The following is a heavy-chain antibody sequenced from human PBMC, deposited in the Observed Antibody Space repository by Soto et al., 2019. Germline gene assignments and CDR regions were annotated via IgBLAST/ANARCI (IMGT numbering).Heavy chain of an antibody. CDR2: ISNDGSSQ. D-gene: IGHD1-1*01. J-gene: IGHJ6*02. V-gene: IGHV3-30*18. Sequence: QVQLVESGGGVVQPGRSLRLSCAASGFTLSSYEMHWVRQAPGKGLEWVAVISNDGSSQYYADSVKGRFTISRDNSKNTLYLQMNSLSTEDTAVYFSAKDVKLRVSSVYYYYGMDVWGLGTTVTVSS. CDR1: GFTLSSYE. CDR3: AKDVKLRVSSVYYYYGMDV.